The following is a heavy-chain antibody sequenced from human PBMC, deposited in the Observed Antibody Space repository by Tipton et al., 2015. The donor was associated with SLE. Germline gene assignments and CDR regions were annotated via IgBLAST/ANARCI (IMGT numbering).Heavy chain of an antibody. CDR1: GGSISSSY. D-gene: IGHD3-10*01. J-gene: IGHJ4*02. CDR2: FSNTGST. V-gene: IGHV4-59*01. CDR3: ASSHGSNFDY. Sequence: TLSLTCIVSGGSISSSYWSWIRQPPGKGLEWIGCFSNTGSTNFNPSLKSRVTISVDTSKNQFSLKLTSVTAADTAVYYCASSHGSNFDYWGQGTLVTVSS.